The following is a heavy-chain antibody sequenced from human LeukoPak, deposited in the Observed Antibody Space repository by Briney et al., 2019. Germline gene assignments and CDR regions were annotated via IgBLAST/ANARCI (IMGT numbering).Heavy chain of an antibody. CDR3: ARDKVRPVITVTTMVCDY. J-gene: IGHJ4*02. D-gene: IGHD4-17*01. V-gene: IGHV3-30*04. CDR2: ISYDGSNK. CDR1: GFTFSSYA. Sequence: GGSLRLSCAASGFTFSSYAMHWVRQAPGKGLEWVAVISYDGSNKYYADSVKGRFTISRDNSKNTLYLQMNSLRAEDTAVYYCARDKVRPVITVTTMVCDYWGQGTPVTVSS.